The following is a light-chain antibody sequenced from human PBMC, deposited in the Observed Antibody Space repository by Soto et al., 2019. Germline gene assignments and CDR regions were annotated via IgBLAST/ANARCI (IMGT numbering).Light chain of an antibody. CDR3: QPYNNWPRT. CDR1: QSVSSN. CDR2: GAS. Sequence: EIVMTQSPATLSVSPGARATLSCRASQSVSSNLAWYQQKPGQAPRLLIYGASTSATGIPARFSGSGSGTEFTLTISSLQSEDFAVYYCQPYNNWPRTFGQGTKVE. J-gene: IGKJ1*01. V-gene: IGKV3-15*01.